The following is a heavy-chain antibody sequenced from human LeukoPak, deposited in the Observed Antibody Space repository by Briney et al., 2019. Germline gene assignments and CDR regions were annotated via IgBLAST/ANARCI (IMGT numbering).Heavy chain of an antibody. CDR1: GGSFSGYY. J-gene: IGHJ4*02. CDR3: PRGSASKEDHRSPFDY. CDR2: INHSGST. V-gene: IGHV4-34*01. D-gene: IGHD4-11*01. Sequence: SETLSLTCAVYGGSFSGYYWSWIRQPPGKGLEWIGEINHSGSTNYNPSLKSRVTISVDTSKNQFSLKLSSLTAADTAVYYCPRGSASKEDHRSPFDYWGQGTLVTVSS.